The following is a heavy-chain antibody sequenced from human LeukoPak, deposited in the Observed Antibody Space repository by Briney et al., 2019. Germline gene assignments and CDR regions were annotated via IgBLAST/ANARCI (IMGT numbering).Heavy chain of an antibody. CDR1: GGSFSGYY. J-gene: IGHJ4*02. V-gene: IGHV4-34*01. Sequence: SETQSLTCAVYGGSFSGYYWSWIRQPPGKGLEWIGEINHSGSTNYNPSLKSRVTISVDTSKNQFSLKLSSVTAADTAVYYCARAFSRKGPDYWGQGTLVTVSS. CDR3: ARAFSRKGPDY. CDR2: INHSGST. D-gene: IGHD1-14*01.